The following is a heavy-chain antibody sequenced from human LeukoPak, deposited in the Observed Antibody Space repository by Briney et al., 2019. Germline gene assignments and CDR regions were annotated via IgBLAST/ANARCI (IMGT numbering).Heavy chain of an antibody. J-gene: IGHJ4*02. CDR2: ISYDGSNK. D-gene: IGHD1-26*01. V-gene: IGHV3-30*18. Sequence: PGGSLRLSCAASGFTFSNYGMHWVRQAPGKGLEWVAVISYDGSNKYYADSVKGRFTISRDNSKNTLFLQMNSLRAEDTAVYYCAKESRSYSLGYWGQGTLVTVSS. CDR1: GFTFSNYG. CDR3: AKESRSYSLGY.